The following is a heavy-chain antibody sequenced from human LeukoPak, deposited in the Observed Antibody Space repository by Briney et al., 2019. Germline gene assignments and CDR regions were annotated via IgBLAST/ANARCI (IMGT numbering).Heavy chain of an antibody. V-gene: IGHV3-7*03. CDR2: IKQDESEK. CDR3: ATYSGAHHKTFDD. Sequence: GGSLRLSCATSGFSLSTYWMSWVRQAPGKGLEWVANIKQDESEKDYVDSVKGRFTISRDNAKNSLYLQMSSLRAEDTAVYYCATYSGAHHKTFDDWGQGTLVTVSS. D-gene: IGHD1-26*01. J-gene: IGHJ4*02. CDR1: GFSLSTYW.